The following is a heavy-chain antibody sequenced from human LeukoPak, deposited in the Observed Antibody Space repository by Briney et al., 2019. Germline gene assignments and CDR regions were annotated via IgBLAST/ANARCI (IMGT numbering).Heavy chain of an antibody. CDR3: ARDRNGDGFAYFDY. J-gene: IGHJ4*02. D-gene: IGHD5-24*01. CDR2: INPNSGVT. V-gene: IGHV1-2*02. Sequence: ASVKVSCKASGYTFTDYLIHWVRQAPGQGLGWMGWINPNSGVTSSAQKFQSRVTMTRDTSISTAYMELRMLRSDDTAVYYCARDRNGDGFAYFDYWGQGTLVTVSS. CDR1: GYTFTDYL.